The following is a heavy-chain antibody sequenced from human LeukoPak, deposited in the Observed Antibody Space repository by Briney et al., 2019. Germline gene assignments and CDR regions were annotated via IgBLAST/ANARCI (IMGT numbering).Heavy chain of an antibody. CDR2: ISSSSYI. Sequence: GGSLRLSCAASGFTFSSYSMNWVRHAPGKGLEWVSSISSSSYIHYADSVKGRFTISRDNAKNSLYLQMNSLRAEDTAVYYCVKITSVTGGDCWGQGTRLTVSS. V-gene: IGHV3-21*01. CDR3: VKITSVTGGDC. CDR1: GFTFSSYS. D-gene: IGHD1-1*01. J-gene: IGHJ4*02.